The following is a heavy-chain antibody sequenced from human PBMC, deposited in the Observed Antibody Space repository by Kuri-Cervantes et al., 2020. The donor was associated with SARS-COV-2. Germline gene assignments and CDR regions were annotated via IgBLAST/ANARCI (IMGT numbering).Heavy chain of an antibody. V-gene: IGHV1-18*01. J-gene: IGHJ6*02. CDR3: ARISAVGELSNYYYYGMDV. D-gene: IGHD3-10*01. Sequence: ASVKVSCKASGYSFTNYGISWVRQAPGQGLEWMGWISAYDGDTNYAQKLRGRVTMTADTSTSTAYMELRSLRSDDTAVYYCARISAVGELSNYYYYGMDVWGQGTTVTVSS. CDR2: ISAYDGDT. CDR1: GYSFTNYG.